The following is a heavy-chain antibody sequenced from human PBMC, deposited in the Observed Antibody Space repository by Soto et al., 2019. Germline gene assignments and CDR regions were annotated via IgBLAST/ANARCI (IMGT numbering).Heavy chain of an antibody. CDR1: GFTFSNAC. V-gene: IGHV3-72*01. Sequence: HPGGSLRLSCAASGFTFSNACINWVRQAPGKGLEWVGRAKNKPNSYTTEYAASVKGRFTISRDYSEISLYLQMNNLKTEDTAVYYCARNFYSGTYYFDYWGQGTLVTVSS. CDR3: ARNFYSGTYYFDY. CDR2: AKNKPNSYTT. D-gene: IGHD1-26*01. J-gene: IGHJ4*02.